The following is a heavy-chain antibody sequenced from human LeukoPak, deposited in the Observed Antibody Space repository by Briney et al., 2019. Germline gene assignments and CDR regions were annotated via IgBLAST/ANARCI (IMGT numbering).Heavy chain of an antibody. V-gene: IGHV4-34*01. CDR2: INHSGST. CDR3: ARDNYYGSGSYQNWFDP. D-gene: IGHD3-10*01. Sequence: SETLSLTCAVYGGSFSGYCWSWIRQPPGKGLEWIGEINHSGSTNYNPSLKSRVTISVDTSKNQFSLKLSSVTAADTAVYYCARDNYYGSGSYQNWFDPWGQGTLVTVSS. J-gene: IGHJ5*02. CDR1: GGSFSGYC.